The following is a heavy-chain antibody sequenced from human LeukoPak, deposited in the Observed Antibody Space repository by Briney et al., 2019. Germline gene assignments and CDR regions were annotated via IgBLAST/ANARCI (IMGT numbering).Heavy chain of an antibody. D-gene: IGHD6-19*01. J-gene: IGHJ4*02. Sequence: PGGSLRLSCAASGFTFDDYAMHWVRHAPGKGLEWVSLISWDGGSTYYADSVKGRFTISRDNSKNSLYLQMNSLRAEDTALYYCAKEASFPLAGIDYWGQGTLVTVSS. CDR1: GFTFDDYA. CDR3: AKEASFPLAGIDY. V-gene: IGHV3-43D*03. CDR2: ISWDGGST.